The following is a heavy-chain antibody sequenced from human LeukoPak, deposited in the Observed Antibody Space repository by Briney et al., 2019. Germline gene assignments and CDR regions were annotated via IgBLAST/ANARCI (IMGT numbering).Heavy chain of an antibody. V-gene: IGHV4-39*01. CDR1: GGSISSGGYY. J-gene: IGHJ4*02. CDR2: INHSGST. CDR3: ARIIMTTVSPFDY. Sequence: PSETLSLTCTVSGGSISSGGYYWSWIRQPPGKGLEGIGEINHSGSTNYNPSLKSRVTISVDTSKNQFSLKLSSVTAADTAVYYCARIIMTTVSPFDYWGQGTLVTVSS. D-gene: IGHD4-4*01.